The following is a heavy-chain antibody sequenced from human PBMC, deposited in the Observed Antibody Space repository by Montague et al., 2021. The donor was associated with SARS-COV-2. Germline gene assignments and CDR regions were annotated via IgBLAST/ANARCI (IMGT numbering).Heavy chain of an antibody. J-gene: IGHJ4*02. V-gene: IGHV4-34*01. CDR2: ISQSGRT. CDR3: ARRGSSVWGVTVSAELDY. D-gene: IGHD3-10*01. CDR1: GGSFSGYY. Sequence: SETLSLTCAVYGGSFSGYYWSWIRQPPGKGLEWTGEISQSGRTNNNPSLKSRVIISVDTSKNQFSLKLSSVTAADTAVYYCARRGSSVWGVTVSAELDYWGQGILVIVSS.